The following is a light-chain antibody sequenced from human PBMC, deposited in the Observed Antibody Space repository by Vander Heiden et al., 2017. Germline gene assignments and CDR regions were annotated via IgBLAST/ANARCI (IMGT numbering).Light chain of an antibody. CDR3: QQDDSTPST. CDR2: WAS. CDR1: QSVLYSSNNKNY. Sequence: DIVMTQSPDSLAVSLGERATINCKSSQSVLYSSNNKNYLAWYQQKPGQPPKLLIYWASTRESGVPDRFSGSGSGTDFTLTISSLHAEDVAVYYCQQDDSTPSTFGQGTKLEIK. J-gene: IGKJ2*01. V-gene: IGKV4-1*01.